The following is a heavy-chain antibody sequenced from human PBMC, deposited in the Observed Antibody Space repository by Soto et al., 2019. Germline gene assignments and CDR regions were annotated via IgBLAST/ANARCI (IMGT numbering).Heavy chain of an antibody. D-gene: IGHD1-26*01. V-gene: IGHV2-5*02. Sequence: QITLKESGPTLVKPTQTLTLTCSFSGFSLTTGAVGVGWIRQPPGKALEWLAVIYWDDDKRYSPSLRSRLTNTKDTSNSQVLLTLTNTDPVDTATYYCAHIPYFVGKLGYWGQGALVTVSS. CDR1: GFSLTTGAVG. J-gene: IGHJ4*02. CDR3: AHIPYFVGKLGY. CDR2: IYWDDDK.